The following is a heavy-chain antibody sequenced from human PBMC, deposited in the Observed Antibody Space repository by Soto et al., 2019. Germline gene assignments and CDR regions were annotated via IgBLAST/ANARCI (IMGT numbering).Heavy chain of an antibody. V-gene: IGHV3-30*18. Sequence: GGSLRLSCAPSGFTFSSYGMQWVRQAQGKGLEWVAVISYDGTNNYYTESVKGRFTISRDNSKNTLFLQMNSLRAEDTAVYFCAKGDCSGGSCYFSAFDIWGQGTMVTVS. CDR1: GFTFSSYG. CDR3: AKGDCSGGSCYFSAFDI. D-gene: IGHD2-15*01. CDR2: ISYDGTNN. J-gene: IGHJ3*02.